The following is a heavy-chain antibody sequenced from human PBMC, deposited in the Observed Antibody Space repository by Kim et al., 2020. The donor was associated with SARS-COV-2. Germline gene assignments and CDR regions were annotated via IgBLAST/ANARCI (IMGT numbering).Heavy chain of an antibody. D-gene: IGHD5-12*01. CDR1: GYTFTSYA. CDR3: ARCETDGYTTAGAFDI. CDR2: INAGNGNT. Sequence: ASVKVSCKASGYTFTSYAMHWVRQAPGQRLEWMGWINAGNGNTKYSQKFQGRVTITRDTSASTAYMELSSLRSEDTAVYYCARCETDGYTTAGAFDIWGQGTMVTVSS. J-gene: IGHJ3*02. V-gene: IGHV1-3*01.